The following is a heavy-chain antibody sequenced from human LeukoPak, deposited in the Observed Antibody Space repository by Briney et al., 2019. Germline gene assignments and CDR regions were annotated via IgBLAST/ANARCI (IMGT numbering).Heavy chain of an antibody. D-gene: IGHD3-3*01. CDR1: GFTFSSYA. V-gene: IGHV3-23*01. J-gene: IGHJ4*02. CDR2: ISGSGGST. CDR3: AKDAAYDFWSGYFGGTREYYFDY. Sequence: GGSLRLSCAASGFTFSSYAMSWVRQAPRKGLEWVSAISGSGGSTYYADSVKGRFTISRDNSKNTLYLQMNSLRAEDTAVYYCAKDAAYDFWSGYFGGTREYYFDYWGQGTLVTVSS.